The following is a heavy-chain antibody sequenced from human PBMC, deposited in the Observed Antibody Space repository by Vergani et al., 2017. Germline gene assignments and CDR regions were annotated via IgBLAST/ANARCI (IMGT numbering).Heavy chain of an antibody. Sequence: QLQLQESGPGLVKPSETLSLTCTVSGGPISSSSYYWGWIRQPPGKGLEWIGSIYYSGSTYYNPSLKSRVTISVDTSKNQFSLKLSSVTAADTAVYYCARVYSSSWYAFDYWGQGTLVTVSS. V-gene: IGHV4-39*07. CDR1: GGPISSSSYY. CDR2: IYYSGST. D-gene: IGHD6-13*01. CDR3: ARVYSSSWYAFDY. J-gene: IGHJ4*02.